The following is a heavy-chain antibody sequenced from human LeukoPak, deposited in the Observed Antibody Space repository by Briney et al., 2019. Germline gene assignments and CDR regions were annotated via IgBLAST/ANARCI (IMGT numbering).Heavy chain of an antibody. CDR1: GSTFSSYA. CDR3: ARGGYRAYYYDSSGPWGY. Sequence: PGGSLRLSCAASGSTFSSYAMSWVRQAPGKGLEWVSALSGTGSPTYYADSVKGRFTISRDNSKNTLYLLMNSLRAEDTAVYYCARGGYRAYYYDSSGPWGYWGQGTLVTVSS. CDR2: LSGTGSPT. J-gene: IGHJ4*02. D-gene: IGHD3-22*01. V-gene: IGHV3-23*01.